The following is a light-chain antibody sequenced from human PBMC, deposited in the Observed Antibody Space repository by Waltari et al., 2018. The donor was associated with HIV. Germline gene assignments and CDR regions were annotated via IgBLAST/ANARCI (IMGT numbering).Light chain of an antibody. J-gene: IGLJ2*01. CDR2: RSR. CDR3: QVWDSRTVV. CDR1: NIGSKN. Sequence: NIGSKNVHWYQQKPGQAPVLVIYRSRNRPSGITDRISASKAGSMVTLIISRVQIEDEADYFCQVWDSRTVVFGGGTTLTVL. V-gene: IGLV3-9*01.